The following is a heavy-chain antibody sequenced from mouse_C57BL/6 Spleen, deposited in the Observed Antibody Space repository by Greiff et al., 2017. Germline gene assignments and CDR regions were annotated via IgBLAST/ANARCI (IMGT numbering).Heavy chain of an antibody. CDR1: GYTFTGYC. J-gene: IGHJ1*03. CDR3: ARSYDDGSKGYWYFDV. D-gene: IGHD1-1*01. V-gene: IGHV1-78*01. Sequence: QVQLQQPDAELVKPGTSVKLSCKVSGYTFTGYCIHWMKQRPGQGLEWIGYIYPCDGITKYNQKFKGKATLTADKSSSTAYMQLNSLTSEDSAVYFCARSYDDGSKGYWYFDVWGTGTTVTVSS. CDR2: IYPCDGIT.